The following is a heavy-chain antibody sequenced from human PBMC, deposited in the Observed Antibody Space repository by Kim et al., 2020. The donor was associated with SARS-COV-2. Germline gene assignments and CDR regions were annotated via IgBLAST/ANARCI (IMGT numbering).Heavy chain of an antibody. CDR3: ARAPNDFWSGYPYYFDY. D-gene: IGHD3-3*01. CDR2: IDYSGNT. Sequence: SETLSLTCPVSGGSVSSGSYFWSWIRQPPGKGLEWIGYIDYSGNTNYNPSLKSRVTMSVDTSKNQFSLKLRSVTAADTAVYYCARAPNDFWSGYPYYFDYWGQGTLVTVSS. CDR1: GGSVSSGSYF. J-gene: IGHJ4*02. V-gene: IGHV4-61*01.